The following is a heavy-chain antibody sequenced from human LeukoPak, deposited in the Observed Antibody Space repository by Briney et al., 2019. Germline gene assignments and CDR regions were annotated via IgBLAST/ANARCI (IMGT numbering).Heavy chain of an antibody. CDR3: ARDLPTGNSTSDAFDI. D-gene: IGHD2-2*01. V-gene: IGHV3-74*01. CDR1: GFTFSSYS. Sequence: GGSLRLSCAASGFTFSSYSMNWVRQAPGKGLVWVSRLNSDGSSISYADSVRGRFTISRDNAKNTLYLQMNSLRVEDTAMYYCARDLPTGNSTSDAFDIWGQGTMVTVSS. CDR2: LNSDGSSI. J-gene: IGHJ3*02.